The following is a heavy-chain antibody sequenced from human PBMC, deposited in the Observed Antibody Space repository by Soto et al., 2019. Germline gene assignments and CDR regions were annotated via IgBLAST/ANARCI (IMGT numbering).Heavy chain of an antibody. V-gene: IGHV4-34*01. CDR2: INHTGST. J-gene: IGHJ4*02. D-gene: IGHD2-8*01. Sequence: PSEPLSLTCAVYGGSFSGYYWSWIRPPPGKGLEWIGEINHTGSTSYNASLKSRVTISVDTSKNQFSLNLSSVTAADTAVYYCARKSPRGSAMFAKYYFDYWGQGTLVTVSS. CDR3: ARKSPRGSAMFAKYYFDY. CDR1: GGSFSGYY.